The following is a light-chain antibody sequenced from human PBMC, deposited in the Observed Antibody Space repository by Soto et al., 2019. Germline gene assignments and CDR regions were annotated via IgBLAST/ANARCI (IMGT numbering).Light chain of an antibody. J-gene: IGKJ5*01. CDR3: QQYNNWPFS. CDR2: DVS. Sequence: DIVITQSPSSLSVSPGERVTLSCRAGQGVTTNFAWYQQKSGQSPRLLIYDVSTRATGVPARFSGTGSETDFTLTISGLQSEDSAVYFCQQYNNWPFSFGQGTRLE. CDR1: QGVTTN. V-gene: IGKV3-15*01.